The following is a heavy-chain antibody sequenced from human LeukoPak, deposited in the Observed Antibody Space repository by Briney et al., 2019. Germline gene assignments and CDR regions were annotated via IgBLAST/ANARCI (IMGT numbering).Heavy chain of an antibody. CDR3: ARGGRKQQLAQDRNDY. J-gene: IGHJ4*02. Sequence: GGSLRLSCAASGFTFSSYWMSWVHQAPGKGLEWVANIKQDGSEKYYVDSVKGRFTISRDNAKNSLYLQMNSLRAEDTAVYYCARGGRKQQLAQDRNDYWGQGTLVTVSS. D-gene: IGHD6-13*01. CDR2: IKQDGSEK. V-gene: IGHV3-7*01. CDR1: GFTFSSYW.